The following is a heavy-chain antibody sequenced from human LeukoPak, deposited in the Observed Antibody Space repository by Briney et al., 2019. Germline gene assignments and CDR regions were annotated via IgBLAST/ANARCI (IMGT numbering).Heavy chain of an antibody. D-gene: IGHD2-2*02. CDR3: ARLTIAVVPAAIFLFDY. J-gene: IGHJ4*02. Sequence: PSETLSLTCAVYGGSFSGYYWSWIRQPPGKGLEWIGEINHSGSTNYNPSLKSRVTISVDTSKNQLSLKLSSVTAADTAVYYCARLTIAVVPAAIFLFDYWGQGTLVTVSS. V-gene: IGHV4-34*01. CDR1: GGSFSGYY. CDR2: INHSGST.